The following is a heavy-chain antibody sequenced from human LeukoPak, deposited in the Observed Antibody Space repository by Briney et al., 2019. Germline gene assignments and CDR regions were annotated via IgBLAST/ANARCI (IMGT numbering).Heavy chain of an antibody. CDR1: GSTFSGYA. J-gene: IGHJ4*02. CDR2: IRSSGDTT. CDR3: AKGYYASGSSLSAFDY. V-gene: IGHV3-23*01. Sequence: GGSLRLSCAASGSTFSGYAMSWVRQAPGKGLEWVSVIRSSGDTTYYADFVKGRFTISGDNSKNTLYLQMNSLRAEDTAVYYCAKGYYASGSSLSAFDYWGQGALVTVSS. D-gene: IGHD3-10*01.